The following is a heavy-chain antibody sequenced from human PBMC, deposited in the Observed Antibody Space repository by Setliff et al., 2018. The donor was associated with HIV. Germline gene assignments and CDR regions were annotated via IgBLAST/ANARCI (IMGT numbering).Heavy chain of an antibody. D-gene: IGHD2-21*02. Sequence: SETLSLTCTVSGGSISNYYWSWIRQPPGKGLEWIGYMYYTGSTSYNPSLKSRVTISVDTSKNQFSLKLSSVTAADTAVYYCVTMTANWFDPWGQGTLVTVSS. CDR1: GGSISNYY. J-gene: IGHJ5*02. V-gene: IGHV4-59*08. CDR2: MYYTGST. CDR3: VTMTANWFDP.